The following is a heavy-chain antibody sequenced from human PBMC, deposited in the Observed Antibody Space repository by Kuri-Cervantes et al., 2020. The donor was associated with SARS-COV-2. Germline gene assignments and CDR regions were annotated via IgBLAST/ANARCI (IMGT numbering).Heavy chain of an antibody. CDR1: GGSISSYY. V-gene: IGHV4-59*08. CDR3: ARQDSRSKDYYFDY. J-gene: IGHJ4*02. CDR2: IYYSGST. D-gene: IGHD6-6*01. Sequence: SETLSLTCTVSGGSISSYYWSWIRQPPGKGLEWIGYIYYSGSTNYNSSLKSRVTISVDTSKNQFSLKLSTVTAADTAVYYCARQDSRSKDYYFDYWGQGTLVTVSS.